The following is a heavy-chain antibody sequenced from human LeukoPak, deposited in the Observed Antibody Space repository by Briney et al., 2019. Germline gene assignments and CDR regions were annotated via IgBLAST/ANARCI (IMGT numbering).Heavy chain of an antibody. Sequence: GGSLRLSCAASGFTFRNYTITWVRQAPGKGLEWVSSISDSSNYIYYADSVKGRFTISRDNAKNSLYLQMHSLRAEDTAVYYCARERYCRGGSCYSAHFVSWGQGTLVTVSS. CDR2: ISDSSNYI. D-gene: IGHD2-15*01. CDR3: ARERYCRGGSCYSAHFVS. V-gene: IGHV3-21*01. CDR1: GFTFRNYT. J-gene: IGHJ4*02.